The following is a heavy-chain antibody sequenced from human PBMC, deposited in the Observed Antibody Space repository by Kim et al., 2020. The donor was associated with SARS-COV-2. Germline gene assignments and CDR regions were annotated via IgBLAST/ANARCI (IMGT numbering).Heavy chain of an antibody. V-gene: IGHV1-46*01. CDR2: ITPIDGFT. CDR1: GYTFTSHK. D-gene: IGHD3-9*01. J-gene: IGHJ4*02. Sequence: ASVKVSCKASGYTFTSHKIHWVRQAPGQGLEWMGIITPIDGFTNYAQKFQGRVSMTRDMSTTTVDMELSSLRSEDTAVYYCARDNIDWSFDYWGRGALVTVS. CDR3: ARDNIDWSFDY.